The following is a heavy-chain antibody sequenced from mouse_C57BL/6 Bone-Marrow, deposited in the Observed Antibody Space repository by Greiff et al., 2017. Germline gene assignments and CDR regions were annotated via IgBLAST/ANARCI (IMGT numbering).Heavy chain of an antibody. V-gene: IGHV1-82*01. CDR2: IYPGDGDT. CDR3: ARCAIEGY. J-gene: IGHJ2*01. Sequence: VQRVESGPELVKPGASVKISCKASGYAFSSSWMNWVKQRPGKGLEWIGRIYPGDGDTNYNGKFKGKATLTADKSSSTAYMQLSGLTSEDSAVYFCARCAIEGYWGQDTTLTVSS. CDR1: GYAFSSSW. D-gene: IGHD6-1*01.